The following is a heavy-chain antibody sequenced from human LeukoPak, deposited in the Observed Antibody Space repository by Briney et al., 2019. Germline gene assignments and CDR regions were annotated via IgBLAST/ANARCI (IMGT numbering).Heavy chain of an antibody. Sequence: GGSLRLSCAASDLTFSNYAMSWVRQSPGKGLEWVSSISASSDTTHYADSVKGRFSISRDNSKTTLWLQINSLRAEDTAEYYCASELLVYDFWSGYDTTRAMDVWGQGTTVTVSS. V-gene: IGHV3-23*01. J-gene: IGHJ6*02. CDR3: ASELLVYDFWSGYDTTRAMDV. CDR2: ISASSDTT. CDR1: DLTFSNYA. D-gene: IGHD3-3*01.